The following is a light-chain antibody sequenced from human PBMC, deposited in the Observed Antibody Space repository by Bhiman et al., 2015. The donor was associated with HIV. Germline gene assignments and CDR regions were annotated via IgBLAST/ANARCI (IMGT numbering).Light chain of an antibody. Sequence: QSALTQPRSVSGSPGQSVTISCTGTSSDVGDYNYVSWYQQHPGKAPKLIVYAVTQRPSGVPDRFSGSKSGNTASLTISGLQAEDEADYYCCSYAGSSSFVFGTGTKVTVL. J-gene: IGLJ1*01. CDR3: CSYAGSSSFV. V-gene: IGLV2-11*01. CDR2: AVT. CDR1: SSDVGDYNY.